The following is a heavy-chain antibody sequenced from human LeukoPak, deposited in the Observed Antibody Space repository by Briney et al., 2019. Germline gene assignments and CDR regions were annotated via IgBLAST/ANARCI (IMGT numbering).Heavy chain of an antibody. CDR2: IDPNSGGT. CDR1: GYTFTVYY. CDR3: AREYYDSSGRKHAFDI. D-gene: IGHD3-22*01. Sequence: ASVKVSCKASGYTFTVYYMHWVRQAPGQGLEWMGWIDPNSGGTNYAQKFQGRVAMTRDTSISTAYMELSRLRSDDTAVHSCAREYYDSSGRKHAFDIWGQGTMVTVSS. J-gene: IGHJ3*02. V-gene: IGHV1-2*02.